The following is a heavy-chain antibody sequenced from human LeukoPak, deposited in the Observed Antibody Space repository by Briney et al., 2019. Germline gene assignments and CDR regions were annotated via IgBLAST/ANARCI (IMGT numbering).Heavy chain of an antibody. J-gene: IGHJ4*02. Sequence: ASVKVSCKASGYTFTSYDINWVRQATGQGLEWMGWMNPNSGNTGYAQKFQGRVTITRNTSISTAYMDLSSLRSEDTAVYYCARRPIWGELAFDYWGQGTLVTVSS. V-gene: IGHV1-8*03. CDR2: MNPNSGNT. CDR3: ARRPIWGELAFDY. CDR1: GYTFTSYD. D-gene: IGHD3-16*01.